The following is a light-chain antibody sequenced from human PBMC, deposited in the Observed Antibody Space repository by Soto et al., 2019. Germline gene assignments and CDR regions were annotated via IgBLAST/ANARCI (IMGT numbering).Light chain of an antibody. V-gene: IGKV3-11*01. J-gene: IGKJ3*01. CDR2: DAS. CDR3: QQRSNWPLT. Sequence: EIVLTQSPATPSLSPGKRATLSCTASQSVSSFLAWYQQKPGQAPRLLIYDASNGATGIPARFSGSGSGTEFTLTISSLQSEDFAVYYCQQRSNWPLTFGPGTKVDNK. CDR1: QSVSSF.